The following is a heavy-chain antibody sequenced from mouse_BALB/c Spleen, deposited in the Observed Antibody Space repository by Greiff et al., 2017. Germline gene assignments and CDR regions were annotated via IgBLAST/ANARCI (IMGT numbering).Heavy chain of an antibody. D-gene: IGHD2-4*01. CDR2: ISYDGGN. Sequence: VQLKESGPGLVKPSQSLSLTCSVTGYSITSCDYWYWIRQFTGSQLEWRGYISYDGGNNYNPSLKNRISITRDTSKNQFFLKLNSVTTEDTATYYCAVITSDPFYAMDYWGQGTSVTVSS. V-gene: IGHV3-6*02. CDR3: AVITSDPFYAMDY. J-gene: IGHJ4*01. CDR1: GYSITSCDY.